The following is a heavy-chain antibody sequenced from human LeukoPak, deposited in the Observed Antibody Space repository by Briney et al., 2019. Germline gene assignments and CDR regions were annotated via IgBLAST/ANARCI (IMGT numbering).Heavy chain of an antibody. CDR2: IYYSGST. D-gene: IGHD5-18*01. CDR1: GGSISNYY. V-gene: IGHV4-59*01. J-gene: IGHJ4*02. CDR3: ARGYAYGPNYYFDY. Sequence: SETLSLXCSFSGGSISNYYWRWVRQPPGKGLEWIGYIYYSGSTDYNPSLKSRVTISIDTSKNHFSLRLSSVTAADTASYYCARGYAYGPNYYFDYWGQGTLVTVSS.